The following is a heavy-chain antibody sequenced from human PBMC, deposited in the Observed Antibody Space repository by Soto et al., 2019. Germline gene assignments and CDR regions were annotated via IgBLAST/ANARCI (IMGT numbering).Heavy chain of an antibody. V-gene: IGHV4-59*01. CDR3: GGEREEGFGDLFPRGGFAP. CDR2: ILYTGYT. CDR1: GGSISDYY. Sequence: SETLSLTCTVSGGSISDYYWSWIRQPPGKGLEWIGYILYTGYTNYNPSLKSRITISIDTSRNQFSLRLSSVTAAAPAVYYCGGEREEGFGDLFPRGGFAPWGQGTLVTVSS. D-gene: IGHD3-10*01. J-gene: IGHJ5*02.